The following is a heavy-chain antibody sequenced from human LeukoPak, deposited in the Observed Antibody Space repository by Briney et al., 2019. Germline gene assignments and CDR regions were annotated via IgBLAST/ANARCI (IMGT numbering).Heavy chain of an antibody. D-gene: IGHD4-23*01. Sequence: GRSLRLSCVASGFPFSSYAMSWVRQAPGKGLEWVSSISSSSSYIYYADSVKGRFTISRDNAKNSLYLQMNSLRAEDTAVYYCARDPPSSYGGKGGFDYWGQGTLVTVSS. CDR2: ISSSSSYI. V-gene: IGHV3-21*01. J-gene: IGHJ4*02. CDR1: GFPFSSYA. CDR3: ARDPPSSYGGKGGFDY.